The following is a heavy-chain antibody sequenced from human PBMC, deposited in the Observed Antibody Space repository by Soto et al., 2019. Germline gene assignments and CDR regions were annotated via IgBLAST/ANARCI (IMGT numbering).Heavy chain of an antibody. D-gene: IGHD6-13*01. Sequence: QVQLVRSGAEVKKPGASVKVSCKASGYTFTSYGISWVRQAPGQGLEWMGWISAYNGNTNYAQKLQGRVTMTTDTSTSTAYMELRSLRSDDTAVYYCARDHSSSWYRDYYYYGMDVWGQGTTVTVSS. CDR2: ISAYNGNT. J-gene: IGHJ6*02. V-gene: IGHV1-18*01. CDR1: GYTFTSYG. CDR3: ARDHSSSWYRDYYYYGMDV.